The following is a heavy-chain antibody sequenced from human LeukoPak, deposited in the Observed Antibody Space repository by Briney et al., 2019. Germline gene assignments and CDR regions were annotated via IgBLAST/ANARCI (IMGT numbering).Heavy chain of an antibody. Sequence: ASGKVSCKASGYTFTAYYMHWVRQAPGQGLEWMAWINPNSGDTNYAQKFQGRVSLTRDTSISTAYMELRRLRSDDTAVFYCATTYGDSRIWGQGTLVTVSS. CDR2: INPNSGDT. J-gene: IGHJ4*02. V-gene: IGHV1-2*02. CDR3: ATTYGDSRI. D-gene: IGHD3-10*01. CDR1: GYTFTAYY.